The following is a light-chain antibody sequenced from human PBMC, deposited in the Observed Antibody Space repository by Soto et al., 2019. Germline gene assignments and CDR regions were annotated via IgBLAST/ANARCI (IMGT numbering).Light chain of an antibody. CDR1: SSNIGSNI. Sequence: QSVLTQPPSASGTPGQRVTISCSGSSSNIGSNIVSWYQQLPGTAPKLLIYSNSQRPSGVPDRFSGSKSGTSASLAISGLQSEDEADYYCSSYAGSNNFVFGTGTKVTVL. V-gene: IGLV1-44*01. J-gene: IGLJ1*01. CDR3: SSYAGSNNFV. CDR2: SNS.